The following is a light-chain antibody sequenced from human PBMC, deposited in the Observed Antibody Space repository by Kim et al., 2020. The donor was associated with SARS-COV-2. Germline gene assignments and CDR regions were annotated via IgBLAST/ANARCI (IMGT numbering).Light chain of an antibody. Sequence: SPGERATLSCRASQSLGSTYLAWYQQKPGQAPRLLIYGASSRATGIPDRFSGSGSGTDFTLTISRLEPEDFAVYYCQQYGGSPTTFGQGTKV. V-gene: IGKV3-20*01. CDR3: QQYGGSPTT. CDR1: QSLGSTY. J-gene: IGKJ1*01. CDR2: GAS.